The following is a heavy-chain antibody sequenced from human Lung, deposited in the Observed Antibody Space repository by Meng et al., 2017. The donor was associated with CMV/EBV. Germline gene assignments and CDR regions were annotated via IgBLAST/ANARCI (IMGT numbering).Heavy chain of an antibody. CDR3: LRRSGGSV. CDR2: IPHRGSS. D-gene: IGHD3-10*01. J-gene: IGHJ1*01. Sequence: QVPLRGSGPALVKPSETLSLPCAVSGDSITNHNWWAWVRQPPGKGLEWIGEIPHRGSSAYNPSLKSRVSMSIDKSKNQFSLKLTSVTAADTAVYHCLRRSGGSVWGQGTLVTVSS. CDR1: GDSITNHNW. V-gene: IGHV4-4*02.